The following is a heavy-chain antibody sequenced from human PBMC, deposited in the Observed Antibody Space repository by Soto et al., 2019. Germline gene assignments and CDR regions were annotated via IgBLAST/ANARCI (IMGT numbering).Heavy chain of an antibody. CDR2: IIPIFGTA. Sequence: ASVKVSCKASGGTFSSYAISWVRQAPGQGLEWMGGIIPIFGTANYAQKFQGRVTITADESTSTAYMELSSLRSEDTAVYYCAGYCSGGSCTIQLLPGPFDYWGQGTLVTVSS. CDR3: AGYCSGGSCTIQLLPGPFDY. J-gene: IGHJ4*02. D-gene: IGHD2-15*01. V-gene: IGHV1-69*13. CDR1: GGTFSSYA.